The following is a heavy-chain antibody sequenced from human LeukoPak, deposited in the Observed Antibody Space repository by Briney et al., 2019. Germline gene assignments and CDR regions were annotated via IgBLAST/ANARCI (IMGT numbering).Heavy chain of an antibody. V-gene: IGHV4-34*01. J-gene: IGHJ4*02. CDR2: INHSGST. CDR3: ARGRRYYDYVWGSYRYIGGYYFDY. Sequence: YWGXVRQPPGKXREWIGEINHSGSTNYNPSLKSRVTISVDTSKNQFSLKLSSVTAADTAVYYCARGRRYYDYVWGSYRYIGGYYFDYWGQGTLVTVSS. D-gene: IGHD3-16*02. CDR1: Y.